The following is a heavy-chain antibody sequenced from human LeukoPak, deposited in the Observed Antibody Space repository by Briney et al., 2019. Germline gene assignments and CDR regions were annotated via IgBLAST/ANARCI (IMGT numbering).Heavy chain of an antibody. D-gene: IGHD3-22*01. CDR2: IYSGGST. CDR1: GFTVNSDY. CDR3: ARSRYYYDSSINYYYYYMDV. Sequence: GSLRLSCAASGFTVNSDYMSWVRQAPGKGLEWVSVIYSGGSTYYADSVKGRFTISRDNSKNTLYLQMNSLRAEDTAVYYCARSRYYYDSSINYYYYYMDVWGKGTTVTISS. V-gene: IGHV3-66*01. J-gene: IGHJ6*03.